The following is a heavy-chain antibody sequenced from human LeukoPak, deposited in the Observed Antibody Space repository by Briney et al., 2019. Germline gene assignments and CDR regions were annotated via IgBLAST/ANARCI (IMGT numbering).Heavy chain of an antibody. CDR2: ISGSGGST. V-gene: IGHV3-23*01. CDR1: GFTFSSYA. D-gene: IGHD6-19*01. CDR3: AKEGRSGWHFDY. Sequence: GGSLGLSCAASGFTFSSYAMSWVRQAPGKGLEWVSAISGSGGSTYYADSVKGRFTISRDDSKNTLYLQMNSLRAEDTAVYYCAKEGRSGWHFDYWGQGTLVTVSS. J-gene: IGHJ4*02.